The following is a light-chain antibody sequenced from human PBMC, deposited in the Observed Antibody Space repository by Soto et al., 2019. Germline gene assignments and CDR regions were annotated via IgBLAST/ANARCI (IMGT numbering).Light chain of an antibody. V-gene: IGLV1-51*01. J-gene: IGLJ2*01. CDR1: SSNIGNNY. CDR3: GTWDSSLSAGGV. Sequence: QSVLTQPTSVSAAPGQKVTISCSGSSSNIGNNYVSWYQQLPGTAPKLLIYDNDKRPSGIPDRFSGSKSGTSATLGITGLQTGDEADYYCGTWDSSLSAGGVFGGGTKLTVL. CDR2: DND.